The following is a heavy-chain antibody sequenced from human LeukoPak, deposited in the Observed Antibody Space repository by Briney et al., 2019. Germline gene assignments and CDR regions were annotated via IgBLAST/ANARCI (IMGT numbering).Heavy chain of an antibody. V-gene: IGHV3-21*04. Sequence: PGGSLRLSCAASGFTFSSYSMDWVRQAPGKGLEWVSSISSSSSYIYYADSVKGRFTISRDNAKNSLYLQMNSLRAEDTAVYYCATGVGATPGYYFDYWGQGTLVTVSS. CDR3: ATGVGATPGYYFDY. D-gene: IGHD1-26*01. CDR2: ISSSSSYI. CDR1: GFTFSSYS. J-gene: IGHJ4*02.